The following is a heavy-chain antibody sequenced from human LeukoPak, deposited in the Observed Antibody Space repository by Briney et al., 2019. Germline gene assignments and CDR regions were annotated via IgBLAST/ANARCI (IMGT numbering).Heavy chain of an antibody. CDR3: ARGASPAATSGDMYFLSYFDY. D-gene: IGHD2-2*01. Sequence: GGSLRLSCAASGFTVSSNYMSWVRQAPGKGLEWVSVIYSGGSTYYADSVKGRFTISRDNSKNTLYLQMDSLRAEDTAVYYCARGASPAATSGDMYFLSYFDYWGQGTLVTVSS. J-gene: IGHJ4*02. CDR1: GFTVSSNY. V-gene: IGHV3-53*01. CDR2: IYSGGST.